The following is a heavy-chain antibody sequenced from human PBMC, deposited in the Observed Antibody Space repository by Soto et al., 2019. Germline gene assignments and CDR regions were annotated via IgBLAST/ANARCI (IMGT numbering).Heavy chain of an antibody. CDR2: INHSGST. V-gene: IGHV4-34*01. J-gene: IGHJ5*02. Sequence: SETLSLTCAVYGGSFSGYYWSWIRQPPGKGLEWIGEINHSGSTKYNPSLKSRVTISVDTSKNQFSLKLSSVTAADTAVYYCARTTYYYESSGYYTGGGWFDPWGQGTLVTVSS. CDR1: GGSFSGYY. D-gene: IGHD3-22*01. CDR3: ARTTYYYESSGYYTGGGWFDP.